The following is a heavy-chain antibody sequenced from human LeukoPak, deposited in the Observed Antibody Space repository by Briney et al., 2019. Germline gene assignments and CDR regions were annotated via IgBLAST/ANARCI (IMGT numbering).Heavy chain of an antibody. V-gene: IGHV3-11*01. CDR2: ISGSGGTI. CDR3: AKKAGWTRYDAFDI. D-gene: IGHD6-19*01. J-gene: IGHJ3*02. CDR1: GFTFSDYY. Sequence: PGGSLRLSCAASGFTFSDYYMSWIRQAPGKGLEWVSYISGSGGTINYADSVKGRFTISRDNAKKSLFLQMNSLRAEDTAVYYCAKKAGWTRYDAFDIWGQGTMVTVSS.